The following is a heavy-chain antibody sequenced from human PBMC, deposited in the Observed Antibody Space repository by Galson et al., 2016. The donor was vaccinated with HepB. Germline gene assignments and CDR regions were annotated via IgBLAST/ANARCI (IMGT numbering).Heavy chain of an antibody. J-gene: IGHJ5*02. Sequence: SVKVSCKASGGTFSNFAISWLRQAPGQGLEWMGGIIPLFGATNYAQKFQGRVTITADKSTTTVYMDLGSLRSEDTAVYYCARGGGITMVQGVMPGWFDPWGQGTLVTVSS. CDR2: IIPLFGAT. V-gene: IGHV1-69*06. CDR3: ARGGGITMVQGVMPGWFDP. D-gene: IGHD3-10*01. CDR1: GGTFSNFA.